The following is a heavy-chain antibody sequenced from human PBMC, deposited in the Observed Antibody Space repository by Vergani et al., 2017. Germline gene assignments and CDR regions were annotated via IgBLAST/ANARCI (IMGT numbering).Heavy chain of an antibody. CDR1: GFTVSSNY. CDR3: ARDRVRLVENWELYYYYFMDV. V-gene: IGHV3-66*02. D-gene: IGHD1-26*01. Sequence: EVQLVESGGGLVQPGGSLRLSCAASGFTVSSNYMSWVRQAPGKGLEWVSVIYSGGSTYYADSVKGRFTISRDNSKNTLYLQMNSLRAEDTAVYYCARDRVRLVENWELYYYYFMDVWGQGTSVTVSS. CDR2: IYSGGST. J-gene: IGHJ6*02.